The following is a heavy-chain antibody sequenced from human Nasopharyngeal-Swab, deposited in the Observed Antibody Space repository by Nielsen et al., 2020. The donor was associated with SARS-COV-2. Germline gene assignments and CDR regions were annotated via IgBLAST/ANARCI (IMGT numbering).Heavy chain of an antibody. CDR2: FDPEDGET. Sequence: ASVKVSCKVSGYTLTELSMHWVRQAPGKGLEWMGGFDPEDGETIYAQKLQGRVTMTTDTSTSTAYMELRSLRSDDTAVYYCARGTYYDILTGYYPWDYYGMDVWGQGATVTVSS. CDR3: ARGTYYDILTGYYPWDYYGMDV. J-gene: IGHJ6*02. CDR1: GYTLTELS. V-gene: IGHV1-24*01. D-gene: IGHD3-9*01.